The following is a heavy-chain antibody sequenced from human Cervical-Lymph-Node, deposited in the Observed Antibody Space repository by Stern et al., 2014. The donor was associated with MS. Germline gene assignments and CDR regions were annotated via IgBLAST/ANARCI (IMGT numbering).Heavy chain of an antibody. V-gene: IGHV1-69*01. Sequence: PLGQSVAEVKKPGSSVKGSCKASVSTFSSYAISWVRQVPGQGLGWVGWILPIFCTANFAQKFLGMVRITADESTSTAYMELSSLRSEDTAVYYCARGELKEGLVRGMDVWGQGTTVTVSS. CDR3: ARGELKEGLVRGMDV. CDR1: VSTFSSYA. J-gene: IGHJ6*02. D-gene: IGHD1-26*01. CDR2: ILPIFCTA.